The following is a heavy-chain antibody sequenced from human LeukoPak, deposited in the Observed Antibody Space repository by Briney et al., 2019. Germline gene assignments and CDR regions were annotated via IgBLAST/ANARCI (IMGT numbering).Heavy chain of an antibody. Sequence: GGSLRLSCAASGFTFSSYWMSWVRQAPGKGLEWVANIKQDGSEKYYVDSVKGRFTISRDNAKNSLYLQMNSLRAEDTAVYYCARGVPKAGYYFDYWGQGTLVTVSS. CDR2: IKQDGSEK. J-gene: IGHJ4*02. CDR3: ARGVPKAGYYFDY. V-gene: IGHV3-7*01. D-gene: IGHD6-13*01. CDR1: GFTFSSYW.